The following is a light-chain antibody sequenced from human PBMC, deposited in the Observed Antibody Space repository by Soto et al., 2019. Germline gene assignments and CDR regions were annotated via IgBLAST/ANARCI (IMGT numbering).Light chain of an antibody. V-gene: IGLV2-14*01. J-gene: IGLJ2*01. Sequence: QSALTQPASVSGSRGQSITISCTGTSSDVGGYNYVSWYQQHPGKAPKLMIYDVSNRPSGVSNRFSGSKSGNTASLTISGLQAEDEADYYCSSYTSSSTLGRVFGGGTKLTVL. CDR3: SSYTSSSTLGRV. CDR2: DVS. CDR1: SSDVGGYNY.